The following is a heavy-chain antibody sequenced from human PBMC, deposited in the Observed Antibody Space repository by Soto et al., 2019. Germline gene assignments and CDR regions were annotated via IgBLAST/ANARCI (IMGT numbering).Heavy chain of an antibody. D-gene: IGHD2-21*02. CDR1: GFSVSSYT. Sequence: ASETLSVTCLVSGFSVSSYTWSWVRQPANKGLEWIGRVFSSVSATYNPSLKSRVSISMDTPENRISLKLDSVTAADAGVYFCARDGMTTGDTWGPGTLVTVSS. CDR3: ARDGMTTGDT. V-gene: IGHV4-4*07. CDR2: VFSSVSA. J-gene: IGHJ4*02.